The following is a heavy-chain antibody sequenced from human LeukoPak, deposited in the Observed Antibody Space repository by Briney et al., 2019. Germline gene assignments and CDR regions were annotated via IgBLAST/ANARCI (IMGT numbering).Heavy chain of an antibody. CDR2: FDPEDGET. CDR1: GYTLTELS. Sequence: ASVKVSCKVSGYTLTELSMHWVRQAPGKGLEWMGGFDPEDGETIYAQKFQGRVTMTEDTSTDTAYMELSSLRSEDTAVYYCASRYCSGGSCYLSLNYYDSSGPWAFDYWGQGTLVTVFS. J-gene: IGHJ4*02. CDR3: ASRYCSGGSCYLSLNYYDSSGPWAFDY. V-gene: IGHV1-24*01. D-gene: IGHD2-15*01.